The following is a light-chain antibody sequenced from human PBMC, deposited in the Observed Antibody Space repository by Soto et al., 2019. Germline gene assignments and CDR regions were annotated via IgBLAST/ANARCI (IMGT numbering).Light chain of an antibody. V-gene: IGKV3-15*01. CDR1: QSVSSN. CDR3: QQYNNWPYT. Sequence: EIVMTQSPATLSVSPGERATLSCRASQSVSSNFAWYQQKPGQAPRLLIYGASTRATGIPARFSGSGSGTESTPTISSLQSEDFAVYYCQQYNNWPYTFGQGTKLEIK. CDR2: GAS. J-gene: IGKJ2*01.